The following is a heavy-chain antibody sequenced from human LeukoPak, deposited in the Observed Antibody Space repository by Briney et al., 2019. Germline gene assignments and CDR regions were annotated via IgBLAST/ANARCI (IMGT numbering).Heavy chain of an antibody. CDR2: IKQDGSEK. D-gene: IGHD3-16*01. CDR1: GFTFSSYW. J-gene: IGHJ3*02. CDR3: ARVPPHLITFGPRGAFDI. Sequence: GGSLRLSCAASGFTFSSYWMSWVRQAPGKGLEWVANIKQDGSEKYYVDSVKGRFTISRDNAKNSLHLQMNSLRAEDTAVYYCARVPPHLITFGPRGAFDIWGQGTMVTVSS. V-gene: IGHV3-7*01.